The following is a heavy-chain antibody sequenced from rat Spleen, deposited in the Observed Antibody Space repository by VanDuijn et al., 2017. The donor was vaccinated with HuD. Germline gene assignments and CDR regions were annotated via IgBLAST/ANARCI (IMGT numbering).Heavy chain of an antibody. Sequence: EVQLVESGGGLVQPGRSLTLSCAVSGFTFSDYTMAWVRQAPKKGLEWVAAIIYDGSNTYYRDSVRGRFTISRDNAKSALYLQMDSLRSEDTATYYCTTDSYFDGTYYPGGFDYWGQGVMVTVSS. V-gene: IGHV5S10*01. CDR2: IIYDGSNT. CDR1: GFTFSDYT. D-gene: IGHD1-12*02. J-gene: IGHJ2*01. CDR3: TTDSYFDGTYYPGGFDY.